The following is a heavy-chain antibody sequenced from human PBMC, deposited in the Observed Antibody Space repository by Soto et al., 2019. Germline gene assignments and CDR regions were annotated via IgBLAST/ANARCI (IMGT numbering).Heavy chain of an antibody. D-gene: IGHD4-17*01. Sequence: QVQLVESGGGVVQPGRSLRLSCAASGFTFSRYGMHWVRQAPGKGLEWVAVILDEGSDQNYVDSVKGRFTISRDNSKNSLYLQMPSLRADDTAVYYCARDDDYGANGFDYWGQGTLVTVSS. V-gene: IGHV3-33*01. CDR2: ILDEGSDQ. J-gene: IGHJ4*02. CDR3: ARDDDYGANGFDY. CDR1: GFTFSRYG.